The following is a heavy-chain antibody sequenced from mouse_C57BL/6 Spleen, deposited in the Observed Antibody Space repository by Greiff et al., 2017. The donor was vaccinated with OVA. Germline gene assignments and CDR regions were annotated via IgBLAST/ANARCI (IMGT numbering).Heavy chain of an antibody. CDR2: INPSNGGT. CDR1: GYTFTSYW. V-gene: IGHV1-53*01. Sequence: QVQLQQPGPELVKPGASVKLSCKASGYTFTSYWMHWVKQRPGQGLEWIGNINPSNGGTNYNEKFKSKATLTVDKSSSTAYMQLSSLTSEDSAVYYCARPLLWLKGMDYWGQGTSVTVSS. D-gene: IGHD2-9*01. CDR3: ARPLLWLKGMDY. J-gene: IGHJ4*01.